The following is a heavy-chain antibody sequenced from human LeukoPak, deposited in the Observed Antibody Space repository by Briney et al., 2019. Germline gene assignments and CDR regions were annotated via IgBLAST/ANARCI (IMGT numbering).Heavy chain of an antibody. CDR3: ARAKTYYYGSSGYA. CDR1: GFTFSDYY. Sequence: GGSLRLSCAVSGFTFSDYYMSWIRQAPGKGLEWVSDISSRGRSVYSEDSVQGRYTLSRDHANNSLYLQMHSLRAEDTAVYYCARAKTYYYGSSGYAWGQGTLVTVSS. V-gene: IGHV3-11*01. D-gene: IGHD3-22*01. J-gene: IGHJ5*02. CDR2: ISSRGRSV.